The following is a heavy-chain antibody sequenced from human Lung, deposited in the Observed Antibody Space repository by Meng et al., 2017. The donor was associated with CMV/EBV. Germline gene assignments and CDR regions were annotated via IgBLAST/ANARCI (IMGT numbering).Heavy chain of an antibody. CDR3: ARDVGYCSDGSCSDY. J-gene: IGHJ4*02. D-gene: IGHD2-15*01. CDR2: IHNSGST. CDR1: GGSVISGSYY. V-gene: IGHV4-61*01. Sequence: SETLSLXXSVSGGSVISGSYYWSWIRQSPGKGLQWIGYIHNSGSTKYNPSLKSRVTISVDTPKNQFSLRLRFVTAADTAVYYCARDVGYCSDGSCSDYWGQGMXVNGSS.